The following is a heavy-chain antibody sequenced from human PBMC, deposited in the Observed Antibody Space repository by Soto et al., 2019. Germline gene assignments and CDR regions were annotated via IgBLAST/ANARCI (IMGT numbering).Heavy chain of an antibody. CDR2: ISDDGKNK. CDR1: GFTFSDYA. Sequence: LRLSCAASGFTFSDYAMQWVRQAPGKGLEWVTTISDDGKNKYYADSVKGRFTISRDNSMDTLYVQMKNLRADDTAVYYCASYYYDASGYRGQLDYWGQGTLVTVSS. D-gene: IGHD3-22*01. J-gene: IGHJ4*02. V-gene: IGHV3-30*04. CDR3: ASYYYDASGYRGQLDY.